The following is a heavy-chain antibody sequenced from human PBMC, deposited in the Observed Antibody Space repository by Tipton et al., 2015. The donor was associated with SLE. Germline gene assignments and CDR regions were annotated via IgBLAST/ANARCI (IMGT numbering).Heavy chain of an antibody. J-gene: IGHJ3*02. D-gene: IGHD2-2*01. CDR1: GFTFSGYA. CDR3: ARADPVRRSAFDI. V-gene: IGHV3-30*04. Sequence: SLRLSCAASGFTFSGYAMHWVRQAPGKGLEWVAVISYDGSNKYYTDSVKGRFTISRDNSRNTLYLQMNSLRAEDTAVYYCARADPVRRSAFDIGGQGTMVTVSS. CDR2: ISYDGSNK.